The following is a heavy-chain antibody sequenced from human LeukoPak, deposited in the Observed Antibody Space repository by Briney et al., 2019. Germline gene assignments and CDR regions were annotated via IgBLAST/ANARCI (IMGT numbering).Heavy chain of an antibody. J-gene: IGHJ4*02. Sequence: GASGKFSCKVSGYTLTELSMHWLQQAPGKGLEWMGGFDPEDGETIYAQKFQGRVTMAEDTSTDTAYMELSSLRSEDTAVYYCATNLIVVEGLLVDYWGQGTLVTVSS. CDR1: GYTLTELS. D-gene: IGHD3-22*01. CDR2: FDPEDGET. V-gene: IGHV1-24*01. CDR3: ATNLIVVEGLLVDY.